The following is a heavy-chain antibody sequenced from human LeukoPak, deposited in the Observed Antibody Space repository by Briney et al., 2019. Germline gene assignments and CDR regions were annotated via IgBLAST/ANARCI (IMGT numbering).Heavy chain of an antibody. J-gene: IGHJ4*02. Sequence: GGSLRLSCAASGFSFSIYGLHWVRQAPGKGLEWVAVISYDGSYKNYADSVKGRFTISRDNSKNTLYLQMNSLRAEDTAVYYCAKDRYSGSSYFDYWGQGTLVTVSS. CDR1: GFSFSIYG. V-gene: IGHV3-30*18. CDR3: AKDRYSGSSYFDY. CDR2: ISYDGSYK. D-gene: IGHD1-26*01.